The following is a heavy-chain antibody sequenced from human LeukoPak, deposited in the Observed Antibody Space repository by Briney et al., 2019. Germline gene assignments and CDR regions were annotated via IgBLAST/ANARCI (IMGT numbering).Heavy chain of an antibody. V-gene: IGHV4-59*01. CDR2: IYYSGTT. CDR1: GGSITSYY. D-gene: IGHD3-10*01. J-gene: IGHJ4*02. CDR3: ARDPRSGNYLDY. Sequence: SETLSLTCTVAGGSITSYYWSWIRQPPGKGLEWIGYIYYSGTTSYNPSLKSRVTISVDTSKNQFSLKLTSVTAADTAVYYCARDPRSGNYLDYWGQGTLVTVSS.